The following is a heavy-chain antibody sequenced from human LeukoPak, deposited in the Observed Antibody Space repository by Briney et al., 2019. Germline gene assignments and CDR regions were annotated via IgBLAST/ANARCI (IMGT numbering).Heavy chain of an antibody. CDR3: ARVGLEEPQFDY. D-gene: IGHD1/OR15-1a*01. J-gene: IGHJ4*02. Sequence: GGSLRLSCAASGFTFSDYYMSWIRQAPGKGLEWASYISSSSSYTNYADSVKGRFTISRDNAKNSLYLQMNSLRAEDTAVYYCARVGLEEPQFDYWGQGTLVTVSS. CDR1: GFTFSDYY. CDR2: ISSSSSYT. V-gene: IGHV3-11*05.